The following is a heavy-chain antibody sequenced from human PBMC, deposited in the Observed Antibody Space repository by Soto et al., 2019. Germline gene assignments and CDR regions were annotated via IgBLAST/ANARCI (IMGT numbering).Heavy chain of an antibody. D-gene: IGHD3-9*01. CDR3: ARDRLANWFDP. CDR1: GGSISSYY. J-gene: IGHJ5*02. Sequence: SETLSLTCTVSGGSISSYYWNWIRQPPGKGLEWIGYIYYSGSTKYNPSLKSRVTISVDTSKNQFSLKLSSVTAADTAVHYCARDRLANWFDPWGQGTLVTVSS. V-gene: IGHV4-59*01. CDR2: IYYSGST.